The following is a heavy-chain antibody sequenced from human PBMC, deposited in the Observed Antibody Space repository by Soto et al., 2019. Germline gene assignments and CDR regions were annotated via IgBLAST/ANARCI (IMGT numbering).Heavy chain of an antibody. CDR3: ATAYGSGSYWEFDP. CDR1: GFTFSSYG. J-gene: IGHJ5*02. Sequence: VQLVESGGGLVKPGGSLRLSCAASGFTFSSYGMHWVRQAPGKGLEWVAVIWYDGSNKYYADSVKGRFTISRDNSKNTLYLQMNSLRAEDTAVYYCATAYGSGSYWEFDPWGQGTLVTVSS. CDR2: IWYDGSNK. D-gene: IGHD3-10*01. V-gene: IGHV3-33*08.